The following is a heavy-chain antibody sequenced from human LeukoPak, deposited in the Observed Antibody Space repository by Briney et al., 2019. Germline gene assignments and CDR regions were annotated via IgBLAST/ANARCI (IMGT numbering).Heavy chain of an antibody. CDR2: INPDGRDT. D-gene: IGHD2-21*02. V-gene: IGHV3-7*01. CDR1: GFTFRNYW. J-gene: IGHJ1*01. Sequence: PGGSLRLSCAASGFTFRNYWMSWVRQAPGKGLEWVAHINPDGRDTYYVDSVKGRFTISRDNAQNSMYLQMNSLRVEDTAVYYCTSWGDTTAEYFQRWGQGTLVTVSS. CDR3: TSWGDTTAEYFQR.